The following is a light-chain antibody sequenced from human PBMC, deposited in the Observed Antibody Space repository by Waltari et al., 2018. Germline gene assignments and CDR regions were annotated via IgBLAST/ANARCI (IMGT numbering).Light chain of an antibody. CDR1: NIGDKN. J-gene: IGLJ2*01. CDR2: SDA. Sequence: SYALSQQLSVPVALGQTARITCAGYNIGDKNVHWYQQRPGQAPLLVLYSDANRPSGIPERFADSRSGNTATLTISGAQAGDEADYYCQVWDGSTVVFGGGTKVTVL. CDR3: QVWDGSTVV. V-gene: IGLV3-9*01.